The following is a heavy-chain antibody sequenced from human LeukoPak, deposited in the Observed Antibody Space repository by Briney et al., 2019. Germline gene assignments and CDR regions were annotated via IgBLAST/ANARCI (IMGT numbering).Heavy chain of an antibody. V-gene: IGHV4-39*01. J-gene: IGHJ1*01. D-gene: IGHD6-19*01. CDR3: ARHEWSSGWSRRGYFQH. CDR1: GGSISSSSYY. CDR2: IYYSGST. Sequence: PSETLSLTCTVSGGSISSSSYYWGWIRQPPGKGLEWIGSIYYSGSTYYNPSLKSRVTISVDTSKNQFSLKLSSVTAADTAVYYCARHEWSSGWSRRGYFQHWGQGTLVTVSS.